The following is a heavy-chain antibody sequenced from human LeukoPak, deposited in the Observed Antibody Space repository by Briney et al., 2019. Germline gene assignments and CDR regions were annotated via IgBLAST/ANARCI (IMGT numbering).Heavy chain of an antibody. CDR1: GGSISSGGYS. Sequence: PSQTLSLTCAVSGGSISSGGYSWSWIRQPPGKGLEWIGYIYHSGSTYYNPSLKSRVTISVDRSKNQFSLKLSSVTAADTAVYYCARDNDSGGWFDPWGQGTLVTVSS. CDR3: ARDNDSGGWFDP. J-gene: IGHJ5*02. CDR2: IYHSGST. V-gene: IGHV4-30-2*01. D-gene: IGHD3-10*01.